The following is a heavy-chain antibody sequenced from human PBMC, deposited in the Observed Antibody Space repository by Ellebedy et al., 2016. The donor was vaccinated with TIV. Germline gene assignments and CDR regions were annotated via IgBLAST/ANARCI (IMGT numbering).Heavy chain of an antibody. CDR3: ARMASGYYQAGWYYFDY. CDR2: ISSSSSTV. V-gene: IGHV3-11*01. CDR1: GFTFSDYY. J-gene: IGHJ4*02. Sequence: GGSLRLSCAASGFTFSDYYMSWIRQAPGKGLEGVSYISSSSSTVYYADSVKGRFTISRDNAKNSLYLQMNSLRAEDTAVYYCARMASGYYQAGWYYFDYWGQGTLVTVSS. D-gene: IGHD3-22*01.